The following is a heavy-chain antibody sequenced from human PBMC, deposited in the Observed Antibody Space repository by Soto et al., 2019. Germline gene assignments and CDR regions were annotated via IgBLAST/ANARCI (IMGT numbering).Heavy chain of an antibody. J-gene: IGHJ4*02. CDR3: ARAIGGVEWELPSDY. CDR1: GFTFSSYS. Sequence: EVQLVESGGGLVQPGGSLRLSCAASGFTFSSYSMNWVRQAPGKGLEWVSYISSSSSTIYYADSVKGRFTISRDNAKNALYLQMNSLRDEDTAAYYCARAIGGVEWELPSDYWGQGTLVTVSS. V-gene: IGHV3-48*02. D-gene: IGHD1-26*01. CDR2: ISSSSSTI.